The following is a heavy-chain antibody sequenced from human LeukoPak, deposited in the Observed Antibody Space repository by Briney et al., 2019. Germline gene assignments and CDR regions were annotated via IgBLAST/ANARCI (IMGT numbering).Heavy chain of an antibody. CDR1: GGSISSGGYY. Sequence: SETLSLTCTVSGGSISSGGYYWSWIRQHPGKGLEWIGYIYYSGSTYYNPSLKSRVTISVDTSKNQFSLKLSSVTAADTAVYYCARGAQFYYDTSGYFDYWGQGILVTVSS. V-gene: IGHV4-31*03. CDR2: IYYSGST. D-gene: IGHD3-22*01. CDR3: ARGAQFYYDTSGYFDY. J-gene: IGHJ4*02.